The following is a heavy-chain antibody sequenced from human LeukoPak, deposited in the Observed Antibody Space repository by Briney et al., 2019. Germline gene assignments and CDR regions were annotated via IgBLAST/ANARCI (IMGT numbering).Heavy chain of an antibody. CDR1: GGTFISYA. D-gene: IGHD1-1*01. V-gene: IGHV1-69*05. CDR2: IIPIFGTA. J-gene: IGHJ4*02. Sequence: ASEKVSCKASGGTFISYAISWVRQAPGQGLEWMGGIIPIFGTANYAQKFQGRVTITTDESTSTAYMELSSLRSEDTAVYYCARDATGTPASYWGQGTLVTVSS. CDR3: ARDATGTPASY.